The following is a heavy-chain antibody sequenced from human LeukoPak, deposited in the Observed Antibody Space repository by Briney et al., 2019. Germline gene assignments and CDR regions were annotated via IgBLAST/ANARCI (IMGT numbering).Heavy chain of an antibody. CDR1: GVTFCNHA. CDR3: AREWFDFDY. J-gene: IGHJ4*02. D-gene: IGHD3-22*01. V-gene: IGHV3-23*01. Sequence: QTGGSLRVSCAASGVTFCNHAMTWVRQAPGKGLEWVSEITGSGSSTYYADSVKGRFTISRDNSKNTMFLQMNSVRAEDTATYYCAREWFDFDYWGQGILVTVSS. CDR2: ITGSGSST.